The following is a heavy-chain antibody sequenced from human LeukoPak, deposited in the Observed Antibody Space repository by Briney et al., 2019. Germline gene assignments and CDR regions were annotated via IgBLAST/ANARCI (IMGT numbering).Heavy chain of an antibody. V-gene: IGHV1-2*06. CDR2: INPNSGGT. J-gene: IGHJ6*02. CDR1: GYTFTGYY. D-gene: IGHD6-19*01. CDR3: ARGGFGSGWASYYYYGMDV. Sequence: ASVKVSCKASGYTFTGYYMHWVRQAPGQGLEWMGRINPNSGGTNYAQKLQGRVTMTTDTSTSTAYMELRSLRSDDTAVYYCARGGFGSGWASYYYYGMDVWGQGTTVTVSS.